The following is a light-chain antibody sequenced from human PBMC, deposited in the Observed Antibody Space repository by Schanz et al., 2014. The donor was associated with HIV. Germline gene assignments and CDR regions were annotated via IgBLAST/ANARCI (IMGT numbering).Light chain of an antibody. CDR2: EAS. CDR3: QQYYRTPWT. V-gene: IGKV1-5*03. CDR1: QSISPW. J-gene: IGKJ1*01. Sequence: DIQMTQSPASLSASVGDRVTITCRATQSISPWLAWYQQKPGKAPKLLINEASSLQSGVPSRFSGSGSGTEFTLTISSLQPEDVAVYYCQQYYRTPWTFGQGTKVEIK.